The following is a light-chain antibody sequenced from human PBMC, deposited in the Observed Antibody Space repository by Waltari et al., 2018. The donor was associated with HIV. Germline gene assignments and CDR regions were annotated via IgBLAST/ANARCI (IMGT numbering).Light chain of an antibody. J-gene: IGLJ2*01. CDR1: TRAIGSYNL. V-gene: IGLV2-23*02. CDR2: DVN. Sequence: QSALTQPASVSESPGQSITISCSGTTRAIGSYNLFSWYQQHPGKAPKLIIYDVNKPPSGVSNRFSGSKSGNTASLTISGLQAEDEADYYCSSYAGARGGVFGGGTKLTVL. CDR3: SSYAGARGGV.